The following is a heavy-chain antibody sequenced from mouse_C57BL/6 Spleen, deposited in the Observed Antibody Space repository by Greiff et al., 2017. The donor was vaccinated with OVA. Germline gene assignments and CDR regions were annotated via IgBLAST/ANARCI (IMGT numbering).Heavy chain of an antibody. D-gene: IGHD4-1*02. Sequence: VQLKQSGPELVKPGASVKMSCKASGYTFTDYNMHWVKQSHGKSLEWIGYINPNNGGTSYNQKFKGKATLTVNKSSSTAYMELRSLTSEDSAVYYCARTTGDWYFDVWGTGTTVTVSS. CDR1: GYTFTDYN. V-gene: IGHV1-22*01. J-gene: IGHJ1*03. CDR2: INPNNGGT. CDR3: ARTTGDWYFDV.